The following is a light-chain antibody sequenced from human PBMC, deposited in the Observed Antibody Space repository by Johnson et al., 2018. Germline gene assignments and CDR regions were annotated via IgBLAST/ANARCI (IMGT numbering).Light chain of an antibody. J-gene: IGLJ1*01. CDR3: GTRYRSLSDGNV. CDR2: ENN. V-gene: IGLV1-51*02. Sequence: QSVLTQPPSVSAAPGQKVTISCSGSSSNIGNNYVSWYQQLPGTAPKLLIYENNKRPSGIPDRFSGSKSGTSATLGITGLQTGDEADYYCGTRYRSLSDGNVFGTWTKVTVL. CDR1: SSNIGNNY.